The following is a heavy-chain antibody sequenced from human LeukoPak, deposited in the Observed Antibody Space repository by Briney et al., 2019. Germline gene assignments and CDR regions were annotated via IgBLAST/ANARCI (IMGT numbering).Heavy chain of an antibody. J-gene: IGHJ6*02. V-gene: IGHV4-39*07. CDR3: ARVDFWSGYPHYYYYYGMDV. CDR1: GGSISSGGYY. Sequence: PSETLSLTCTVSGGSISSGGYYWSWIRQPPGKGLEWIGEINHSGSTNYNPSLKSRVTISVDTSKNQFSLKLSSVTAADTAVYYCARVDFWSGYPHYYYYYGMDVWGQGTTVTVSS. CDR2: INHSGST. D-gene: IGHD3-3*01.